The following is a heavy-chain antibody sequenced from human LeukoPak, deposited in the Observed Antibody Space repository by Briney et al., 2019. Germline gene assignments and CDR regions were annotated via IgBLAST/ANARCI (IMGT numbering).Heavy chain of an antibody. CDR2: FNAGNGNT. CDR3: ALGIPTTAMIHY. CDR1: GYTFTSYA. Sequence: ASVEVSCKASGYTFTSYAMHWVRQAPGQRLEWMGWFNAGNGNTKYSQKFQGRVTITRDTSASTAYMELSSLRSEDTAVYYCALGIPTTAMIHYWGQGTLVTVSS. J-gene: IGHJ4*02. D-gene: IGHD7-27*01. V-gene: IGHV1-3*01.